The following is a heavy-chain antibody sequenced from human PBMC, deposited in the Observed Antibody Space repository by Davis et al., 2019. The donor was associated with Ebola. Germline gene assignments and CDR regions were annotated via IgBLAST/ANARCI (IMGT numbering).Heavy chain of an antibody. CDR1: GGSISSSNW. D-gene: IGHD6-19*01. J-gene: IGHJ4*02. CDR3: ARDPLPVAGYYFDY. CDR2: IYHSGST. Sequence: SETLSLTCAVSGGSISSSNWWRWVRQPPGKGLEWIGEIYHSGSTNYNPSLKSRVTISVDKSKNQFSLKLSSVTAADTAVYYCARDPLPVAGYYFDYWGQGTLVTVSS. V-gene: IGHV4-4*02.